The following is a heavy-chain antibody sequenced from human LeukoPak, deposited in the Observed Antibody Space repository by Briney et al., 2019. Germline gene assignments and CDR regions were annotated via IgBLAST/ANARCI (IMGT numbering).Heavy chain of an antibody. V-gene: IGHV1-69*06. D-gene: IGHD6-13*01. CDR1: GGTFSSYA. CDR3: ARDLEIAAAGDAFGI. Sequence: SVKVSCKASGGTFSSYAISWVRQAPGQGLEWRGGIIPIFGTANYAQKFQGRVTITADKSTSTAYMELSSLRSEDTAVYYCARDLEIAAAGDAFGIWGQGTMVTVSS. CDR2: IIPIFGTA. J-gene: IGHJ3*02.